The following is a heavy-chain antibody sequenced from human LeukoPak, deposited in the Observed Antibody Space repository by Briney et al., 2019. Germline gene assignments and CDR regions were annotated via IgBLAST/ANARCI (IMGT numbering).Heavy chain of an antibody. CDR1: GFSFDDHT. J-gene: IGHJ4*02. CDR2: IDSSGGYM. V-gene: IGHV3-21*04. Sequence: PGGSLRLSCAASGFSFDDHTMNWVRRPQGKGLEWSSSIDSSGGYMFYADSVKGRFIISRDNAKDSLYLQMTSLRTEDTALYYCTKGSNTWPSLFDYWGQGTLVTVSS. D-gene: IGHD2-2*02. CDR3: TKGSNTWPSLFDY.